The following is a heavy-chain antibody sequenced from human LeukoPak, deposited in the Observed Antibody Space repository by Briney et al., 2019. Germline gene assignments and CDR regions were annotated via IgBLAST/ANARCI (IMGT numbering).Heavy chain of an antibody. Sequence: GSLKISCKGSGYSFTSYWIGWMRQMPGKGLEWMGIIYPGDSDTRYSPSFQGQVTISADKSISTAYLQWSSLKASDTAMYYCARQYYYDSSGYSNAFDIWGQGTMVTVSS. CDR2: IYPGDSDT. CDR3: ARQYYYDSSGYSNAFDI. J-gene: IGHJ3*02. D-gene: IGHD3-22*01. V-gene: IGHV5-51*01. CDR1: GYSFTSYW.